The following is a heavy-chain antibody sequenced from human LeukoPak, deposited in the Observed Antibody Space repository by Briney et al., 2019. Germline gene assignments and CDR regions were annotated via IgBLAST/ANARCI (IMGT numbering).Heavy chain of an antibody. Sequence: ASVKVSCKASGYIFTGYYMHWVRQAPGQGLEWMGWINPNSGGTNYAQKFQGRVTMTRDTSISTAYMELSRLRSDDTAVYYCARGAAGQDCGGDCSLDYWGQGTLVTVSS. V-gene: IGHV1-2*02. J-gene: IGHJ4*02. CDR1: GYIFTGYY. CDR3: ARGAAGQDCGGDCSLDY. CDR2: INPNSGGT. D-gene: IGHD2-21*02.